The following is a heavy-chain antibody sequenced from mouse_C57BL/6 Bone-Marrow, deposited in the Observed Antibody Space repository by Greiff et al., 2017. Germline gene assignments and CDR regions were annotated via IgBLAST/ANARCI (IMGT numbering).Heavy chain of an antibody. J-gene: IGHJ2*01. CDR1: GFTFSSYG. Sequence: EVTLMESGGDLVKPGGSLKLSCAASGFTFSSYGMSWVRQTPDKRLEWVATISSGGSYTYYPDSVKGRFTISRDNAKNTLYLQMSSLKSEDTAMYYCARQIIPFYYYGSLVLFDYGGQGTTLTVSS. CDR2: ISSGGSYT. D-gene: IGHD1-1*01. CDR3: ARQIIPFYYYGSLVLFDY. V-gene: IGHV5-6*01.